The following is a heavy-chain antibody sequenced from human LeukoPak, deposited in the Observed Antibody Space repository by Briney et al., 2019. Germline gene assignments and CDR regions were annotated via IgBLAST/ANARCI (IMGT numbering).Heavy chain of an antibody. V-gene: IGHV3-30*18. Sequence: GGSLRLSCVASGFTFSSYGMHWVRQAPGKGLEWVAVISYDGSNKYYADSVKGRFTISRDNSKNTLYLQMNSLRAEDTAVYYCAKERSSGWYEFDYWGQGTLVTVSS. CDR3: AKERSSGWYEFDY. J-gene: IGHJ4*02. D-gene: IGHD6-19*01. CDR2: ISYDGSNK. CDR1: GFTFSSYG.